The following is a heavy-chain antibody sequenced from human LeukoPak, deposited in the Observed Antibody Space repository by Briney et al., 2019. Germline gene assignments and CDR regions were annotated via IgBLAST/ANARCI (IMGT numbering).Heavy chain of an antibody. CDR2: IYSGGNA. V-gene: IGHV3-53*01. CDR3: ARRAGDYSHPYDY. CDR1: GFTVSSNS. J-gene: IGHJ4*02. D-gene: IGHD3-22*01. Sequence: GGSLRLSCTVSGFTVSSNSMSWVRQAPGKGLEWVSFIYSGGNAHYSDSVKGRFTISRDNSKNTLYLQMNSLRAEDTAVYYCARRAGDYSHPYDYWGQGTLVTVSS.